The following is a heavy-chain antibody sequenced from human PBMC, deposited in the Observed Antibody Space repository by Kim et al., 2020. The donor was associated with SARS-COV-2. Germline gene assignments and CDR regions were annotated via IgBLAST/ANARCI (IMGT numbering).Heavy chain of an antibody. CDR3: ARGKNNIVVVPAAKQENWFDP. D-gene: IGHD2-2*01. Sequence: SETLSLTCAVYGGSFSGYYWSWIRQPPGKGLEWIGEINHSGSTNYNPSLKSRVTISVDTSKNQFSLKLSSVTAADTAVYYCARGKNNIVVVPAAKQENWFDPWGQGTLVTVSS. CDR1: GGSFSGYY. J-gene: IGHJ5*02. CDR2: INHSGST. V-gene: IGHV4-34*01.